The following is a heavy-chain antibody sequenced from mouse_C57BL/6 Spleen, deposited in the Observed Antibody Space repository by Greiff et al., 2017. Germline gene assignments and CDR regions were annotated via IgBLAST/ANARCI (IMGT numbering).Heavy chain of an antibody. V-gene: IGHV1-26*01. J-gene: IGHJ1*03. CDR2: INPNNGGT. Sequence: VQLQQSGPELVKPGASVKISCKASGYTFTDYYMNWVKQSHGKSLEWIGDINPNNGGTSYNQKFKGKATVTVDTSSSTAYMELRSLTSEDSAVYYWARNRDYYGSSLWYFDVWGTGTTVTVSS. D-gene: IGHD1-1*01. CDR1: GYTFTDYY. CDR3: ARNRDYYGSSLWYFDV.